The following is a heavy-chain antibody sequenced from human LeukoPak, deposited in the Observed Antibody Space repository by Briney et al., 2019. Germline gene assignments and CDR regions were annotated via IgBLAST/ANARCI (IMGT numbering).Heavy chain of an antibody. J-gene: IGHJ6*01. Sequence: GGSLKLSCAASGFTFSGSAMHWVRQASGKGLEWVGRIRSKANSYATAYAASVKGRFTISRDDSKNTAYLQMNSLKTEDTAVYYCTSPSTTTGGSGSYFHMDVWGKGTTVTVSS. V-gene: IGHV3-73*01. CDR3: TSPSTTTGGSGSYFHMDV. CDR2: IRSKANSYAT. CDR1: GFTFSGSA. D-gene: IGHD3-10*01.